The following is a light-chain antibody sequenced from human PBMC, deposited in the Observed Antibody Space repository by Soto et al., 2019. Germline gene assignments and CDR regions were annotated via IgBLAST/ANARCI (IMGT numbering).Light chain of an antibody. J-gene: IGKJ4*01. V-gene: IGKV1-5*03. Sequence: DIQMTQSPSTLSVSVGDRVTITCRASQGISTWLAWYQQKPGKAPKLLIYKASSLEGGVPSRFSGSGSGTEFNITVSSLPPDYFATYYCQQYNTYPLTFGGGTTVEIK. CDR3: QQYNTYPLT. CDR2: KAS. CDR1: QGISTW.